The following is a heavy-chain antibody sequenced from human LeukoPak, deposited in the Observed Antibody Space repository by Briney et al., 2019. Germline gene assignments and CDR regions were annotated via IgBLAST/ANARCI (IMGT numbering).Heavy chain of an antibody. CDR3: AREGGFYRPLDY. V-gene: IGHV4-4*02. CDR2: VHLDGRT. D-gene: IGHD3-3*01. Sequence: GSLRLSCAASGFSVSSNFMSWVRQPPAKGLEWIGEVHLDGRTNYNPSLESRLTMSVDVSENQVSLKLTSVTAADTAVYYCAREGGFYRPLDYSGQGTLVTVSS. J-gene: IGHJ4*02. CDR1: GFSVSSNFM.